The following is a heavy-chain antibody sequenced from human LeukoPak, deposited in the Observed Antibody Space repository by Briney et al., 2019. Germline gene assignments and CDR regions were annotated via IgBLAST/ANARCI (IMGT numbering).Heavy chain of an antibody. CDR3: ARYNPSGYDLDY. J-gene: IGHJ4*02. D-gene: IGHD5-12*01. CDR2: IYHTGNT. V-gene: IGHV4-38-2*01. Sequence: SETLSLTCPVSGYSISRGYYWGWIRQPPGKGLEWIGSIYHTGNTYSNPPFKSRVTISVDTSKNQFSLKLNSVTAADTAVYYCARYNPSGYDLDYWGQGSLVTVSS. CDR1: GYSISRGYY.